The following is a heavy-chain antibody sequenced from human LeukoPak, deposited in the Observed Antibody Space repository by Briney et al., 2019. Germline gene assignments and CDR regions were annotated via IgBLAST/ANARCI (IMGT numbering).Heavy chain of an antibody. D-gene: IGHD2-2*01. J-gene: IGHJ5*02. Sequence: GESLKISCKGSGYSFTSYWIGWVRQMAGKGLEWMGIIYPGDSDNRYCPSFQGQVTISADKAISTAYLQWSSLKASDTAMYYCARRARYCSSTSCYSERWFDPWGQGTLVTVSS. CDR3: ARRARYCSSTSCYSERWFDP. CDR1: GYSFTSYW. CDR2: IYPGDSDN. V-gene: IGHV5-51*01.